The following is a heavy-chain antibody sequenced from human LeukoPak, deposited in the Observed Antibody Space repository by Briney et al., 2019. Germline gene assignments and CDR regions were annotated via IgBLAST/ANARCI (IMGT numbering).Heavy chain of an antibody. CDR3: AKGEMATTNQRNYFDY. J-gene: IGHJ4*02. CDR2: ISYDESNK. Sequence: GGSLRLSCAASGFTFSTYGMHWVRQAPGKGLEWVAVISYDESNKYYADSVKGRFTISRDNSKNALYLQMNGLRADDTAMYYCAKGEMATTNQRNYFDYWGQGILVTVSS. D-gene: IGHD5-24*01. V-gene: IGHV3-30*18. CDR1: GFTFSTYG.